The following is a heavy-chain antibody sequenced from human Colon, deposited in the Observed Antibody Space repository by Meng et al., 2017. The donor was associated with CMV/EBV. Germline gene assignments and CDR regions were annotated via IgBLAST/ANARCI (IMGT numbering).Heavy chain of an antibody. CDR1: GFTFSNYW. CDR3: APITVVPGVLSMDV. J-gene: IGHJ6*02. CDR2: ISSGGATT. V-gene: IGHV3-74*01. Sequence: GESLKISCAASGFTFSNYWMHWVRQAPGKGLVWVSRISSGGATTNYADSVRGRFTVSRDNAKKMLYLQMNSLRAEDTAVYFCAPITVVPGVLSMDVWGLGTTVIVSS. D-gene: IGHD3-10*01.